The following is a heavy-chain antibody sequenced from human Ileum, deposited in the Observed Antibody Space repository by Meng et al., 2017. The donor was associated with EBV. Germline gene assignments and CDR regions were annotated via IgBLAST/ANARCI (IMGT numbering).Heavy chain of an antibody. CDR1: GFSLSTSGVG. Sequence: QNTLKESVPTLGKPTPSLTLTCTFSGFSLSTSGVGVGWIRQPPGKALEWLALIYWDDDKRYSPSLKSRLTITKDTSKNQVVLTMTNRDPPDTATNHRAHGDKNGGPGDYGGQGT. D-gene: IGHD2-15*01. J-gene: IGHJ4*02. CDR3: AHGDKNGGPGDY. CDR2: IYWDDDK. V-gene: IGHV2-5*02.